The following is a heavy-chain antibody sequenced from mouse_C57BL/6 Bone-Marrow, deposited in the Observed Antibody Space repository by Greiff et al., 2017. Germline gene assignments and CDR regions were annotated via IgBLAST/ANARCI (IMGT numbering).Heavy chain of an antibody. V-gene: IGHV2-6*01. D-gene: IGHD2-4*01. J-gene: IGHJ3*01. CDR1: GFSFTSYG. CDR3: ASGEDYDTLAY. Sequence: QVQLKESGPGLVAPSQSLSITCTVSGFSFTSYGVDWVRQSPGKGLEWLGVIWGVGSTNYNSALKSRLSISKDNSKSQVFLKMNSLQTDDTAMYYCASGEDYDTLAYWGQGTLVTVSA. CDR2: IWGVGST.